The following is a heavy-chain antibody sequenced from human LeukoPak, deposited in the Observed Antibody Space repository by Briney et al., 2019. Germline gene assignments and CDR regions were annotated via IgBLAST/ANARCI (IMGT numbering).Heavy chain of an antibody. Sequence: PGGSLRLSCAVSGFTFSFYTINWVRQTPGKGLGWVSSISSDYIYYAESVRGRFTVSRDNAKNSLYLQMNSLSAEDTAIYYCARAPGGPRPGNWFDPWGQGTLVTVSS. V-gene: IGHV3-21*01. CDR2: ISSDYI. CDR3: ARAPGGPRPGNWFDP. D-gene: IGHD2-15*01. CDR1: GFTFSFYT. J-gene: IGHJ5*02.